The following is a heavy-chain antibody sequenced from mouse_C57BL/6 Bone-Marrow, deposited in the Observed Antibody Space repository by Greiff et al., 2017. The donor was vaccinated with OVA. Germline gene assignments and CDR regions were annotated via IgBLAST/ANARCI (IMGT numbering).Heavy chain of an antibody. V-gene: IGHV5-17*01. J-gene: IGHJ4*01. CDR1: GFTFSDYG. D-gene: IGHD1-1*01. CDR3: ARAELRDYYAMDY. CDR2: ISSGSSTI. Sequence: EVKLMESGGGLVKPGGSLKLSCAASGFTFSDYGMHWVRQAPEKGLEWVAYISSGSSTIYYADTVKGRFTISRDNAKNTLFLQMTSLRSEDTAMYYCARAELRDYYAMDYWGQGTSVTVSS.